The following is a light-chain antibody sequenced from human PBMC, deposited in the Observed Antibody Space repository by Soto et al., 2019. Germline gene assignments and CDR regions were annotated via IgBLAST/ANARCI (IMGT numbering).Light chain of an antibody. J-gene: IGKJ1*01. CDR3: QQYYSFPRT. Sequence: IQMTQSPSSLSASVGDRVTLTCQASHDIRDHLNWYQQKPGKPPKLLIYDASNLQTGVPSRFSGSGSGTDFTLTISCLQSEDFATYYCQQYYSFPRTFGQGTKVDIK. V-gene: IGKV1-33*01. CDR1: HDIRDH. CDR2: DAS.